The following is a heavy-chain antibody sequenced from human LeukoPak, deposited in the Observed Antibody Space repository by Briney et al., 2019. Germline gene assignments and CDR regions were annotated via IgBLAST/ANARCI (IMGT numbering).Heavy chain of an antibody. J-gene: IGHJ4*02. CDR3: ASFYQAYYFDY. CDR2: IYYSGST. D-gene: IGHD2-2*01. CDR1: GGSISSYY. V-gene: IGHV4-59*06. Sequence: SETLSLTCTVSGGSISSYYWSWIRQPPGKGLEWIGYIYYSGSTYYNPSLKSRVTISVDTSKNQFSLKLSSVTAADTAVYYCASFYQAYYFDYWGQGTLVTVSS.